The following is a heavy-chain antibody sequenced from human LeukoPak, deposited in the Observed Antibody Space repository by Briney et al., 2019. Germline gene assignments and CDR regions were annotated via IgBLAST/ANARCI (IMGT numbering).Heavy chain of an antibody. CDR3: AKNGADY. J-gene: IGHJ4*02. V-gene: IGHV4-39*01. D-gene: IGHD1-1*01. Sequence: SETLSLTCTVSGGSISSSSYYWGWIRQPPGKGLEWMGSIYYSGSTYYNPSLKSRVTISVDTSKNQFSLKLSSVTAADTAVYHCAKNGADYWGQGTLVTVSS. CDR1: GGSISSSSYY. CDR2: IYYSGST.